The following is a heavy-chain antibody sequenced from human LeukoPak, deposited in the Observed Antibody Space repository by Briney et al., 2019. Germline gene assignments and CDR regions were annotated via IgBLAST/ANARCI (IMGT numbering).Heavy chain of an antibody. V-gene: IGHV3-48*03. J-gene: IGHJ4*02. CDR2: ISSSGSTI. CDR1: GFTFSSYE. D-gene: IGHD3-10*01. CDR3: ARPPDDSGSYYPDYFDY. Sequence: HPGGSLRLSCAASGFTFSSYEMNWVRQAPGKGLEWVSYISSSGSTIYYADSVKGRFTISRDNAKNSLYLQMNSLRAEDTAVYYCARPPDDSGSYYPDYFDYWGQGTLVTVSS.